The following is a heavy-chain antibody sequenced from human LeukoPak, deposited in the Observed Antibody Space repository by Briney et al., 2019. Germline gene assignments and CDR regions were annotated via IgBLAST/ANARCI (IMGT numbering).Heavy chain of an antibody. CDR3: ARLPTVTTYYYGMDV. D-gene: IGHD4-11*01. V-gene: IGHV5-51*01. J-gene: IGHJ6*02. CDR1: GYSFTSYW. CDR2: IYPGDSDT. Sequence: GESLKISCKGSGYSFTSYWIGWVRQMPGKGLEWMGIIYPGDSDTRYSPSFQGQVTISADKSISTAYPQWSSLKASDTAMYYCARLPTVTTYYYGMDVWGQGTTVTVSS.